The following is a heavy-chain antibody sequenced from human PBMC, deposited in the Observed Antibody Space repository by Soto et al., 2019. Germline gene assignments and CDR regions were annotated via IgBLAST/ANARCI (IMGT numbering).Heavy chain of an antibody. D-gene: IGHD6-6*01. CDR2: ISSSSSYI. V-gene: IGHV3-21*01. J-gene: IGHJ4*02. CDR3: ASSPSSSSLRSPFDY. CDR1: GFTFSNAW. Sequence: PGGSLRLSCAASGFTFSNAWMNWVRQAPGKGLEWVSSISSSSSYIYYADSVKGRFTISRDNAKNSLYLQMNSLRAEDTAVYYCASSPSSSSLRSPFDYWGQGTLVTVSS.